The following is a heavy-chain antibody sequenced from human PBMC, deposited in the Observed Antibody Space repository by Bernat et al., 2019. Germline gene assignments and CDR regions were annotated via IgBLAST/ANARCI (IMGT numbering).Heavy chain of an antibody. D-gene: IGHD6-19*01. CDR1: GFTFSSYA. CDR2: ISYDGSNK. V-gene: IGHV3-30*03. CDR3: AREDSSGLDY. Sequence: VQLLESGGGLVQPGGSLRLSCAASGFTFSSYAMSWVRQAPGKGLEWVAVISYDGSNKYYADSVKGRFTISRDNSKNTLYLQMNSLRAEDTAVYYCAREDSSGLDYWGQGTLVTVSS. J-gene: IGHJ4*02.